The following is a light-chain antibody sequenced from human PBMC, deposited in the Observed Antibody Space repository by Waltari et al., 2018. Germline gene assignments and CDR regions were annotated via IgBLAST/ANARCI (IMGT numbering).Light chain of an antibody. CDR1: QSVLSSSDNKNY. V-gene: IGKV4-1*01. CDR3: HQYYSSLQT. CDR2: WAS. J-gene: IGKJ1*01. Sequence: DIVMTQSPASLPVSLGARATINCKSSQSVLSSSDNKNYLSWYQQKPGQPPKLLIYWASTRESGGPDRFSGSGSGTDFTLTISTLQAEDVAVYYCHQYYSSLQTFGQGTKVEIK.